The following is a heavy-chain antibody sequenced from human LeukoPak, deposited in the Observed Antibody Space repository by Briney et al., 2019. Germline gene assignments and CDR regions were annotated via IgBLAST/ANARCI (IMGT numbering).Heavy chain of an antibody. CDR3: ARGYSGYDGFDY. Sequence: SETLSLTCTVSGGSISSYYWSWIRQPPGKGLEWIGYIYYSGSTNYNPSRKSRVTISVDTSKNQFSLKLSSVTAADTAVYYCARGYSGYDGFDYWGQGTLVTVSS. CDR2: IYYSGST. J-gene: IGHJ4*02. V-gene: IGHV4-59*01. CDR1: GGSISSYY. D-gene: IGHD5-12*01.